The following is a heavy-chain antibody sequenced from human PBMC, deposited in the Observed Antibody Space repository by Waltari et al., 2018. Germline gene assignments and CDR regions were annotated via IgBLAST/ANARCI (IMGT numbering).Heavy chain of an antibody. J-gene: IGHJ6*02. CDR1: GFTFADYA. CDR3: AKDQRVAPTSLPNYYYGMDV. D-gene: IGHD1-1*01. V-gene: IGHV3-23*01. CDR2: MSASGGSP. Sequence: EVQLLESGGGLVQPGGSLRLSCSASGFTFADYAINLVRQSPGKGLECVSSMSASGGSPYYVDYLKGRITISRDNSRNTVFLQINSLRAEDTAIYYCAKDQRVAPTSLPNYYYGMDVWGQGTTVTVSS.